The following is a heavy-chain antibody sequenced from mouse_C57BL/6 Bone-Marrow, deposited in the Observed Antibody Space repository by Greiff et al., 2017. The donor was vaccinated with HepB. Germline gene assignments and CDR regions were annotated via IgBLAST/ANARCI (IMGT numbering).Heavy chain of an antibody. CDR2: INPYNGGT. J-gene: IGHJ2*01. CDR3: ARDLVNFDY. CDR1: GYTFTDYY. V-gene: IGHV1-19*01. Sequence: VQLKQSGPVLVKPGASVKMSCKASGYTFTDYYMNWVKQSHGKSLEWIGVINPYNGGTSYNQKFKGKATLTVDKSSSTAYMELNSLTSEDSAVYYCARDLVNFDYWGQGTTLTVSS.